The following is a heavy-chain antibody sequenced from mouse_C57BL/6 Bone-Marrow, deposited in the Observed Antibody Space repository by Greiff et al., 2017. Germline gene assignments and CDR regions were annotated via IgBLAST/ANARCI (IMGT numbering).Heavy chain of an antibody. CDR1: GFNIKDDY. J-gene: IGHJ3*01. Sequence: VQLQQSGAELVRPGASVKLSCTASGFNIKDDYMHWVKQRPEQGLEWIGWIDPENGDTEYASKFQGKATITADTSSNTAYLQLSSLTSEDTAVYYCTLIYDGYPFAYWGQGTLVTVSA. D-gene: IGHD2-3*01. CDR2: IDPENGDT. V-gene: IGHV14-4*01. CDR3: TLIYDGYPFAY.